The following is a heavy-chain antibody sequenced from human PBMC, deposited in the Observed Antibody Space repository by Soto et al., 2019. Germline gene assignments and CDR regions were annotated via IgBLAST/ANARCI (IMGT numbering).Heavy chain of an antibody. J-gene: IGHJ4*02. Sequence: QVQLVQSGAEVKKPGASVKVSCKASGYTFTSYGISWVRQAPGQGLEWMGWISAYNGNTNYAQKLQGRVTMTTDTSTSTAYTELRSLRSDATAVYYCASASSSSHTFDYWAQGTLVTVSS. CDR3: ASASSSSHTFDY. V-gene: IGHV1-18*01. CDR1: GYTFTSYG. D-gene: IGHD6-6*01. CDR2: ISAYNGNT.